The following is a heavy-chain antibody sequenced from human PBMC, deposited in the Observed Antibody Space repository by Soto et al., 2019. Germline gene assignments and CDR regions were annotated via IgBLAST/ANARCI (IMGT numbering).Heavy chain of an antibody. D-gene: IGHD1-26*01. CDR3: TTFVGGSSNFDY. J-gene: IGHJ4*02. Sequence: TGGSLRLSCEASGFTFSNAWMSWVRQAPGKGLEWVGRIKSKTDGGTTDYAAPVKGRFTISRDDSKNTLYLQMNSLKTEDTAVYYCTTFVGGSSNFDYWGQGTLVTVSS. V-gene: IGHV3-15*01. CDR1: GFTFSNAW. CDR2: IKSKTDGGTT.